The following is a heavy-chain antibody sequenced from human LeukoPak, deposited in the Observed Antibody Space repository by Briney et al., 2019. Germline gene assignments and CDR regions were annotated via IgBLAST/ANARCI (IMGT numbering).Heavy chain of an antibody. CDR3: ARRCRYGSGSYYIDY. CDR1: GFTFSSYW. V-gene: IGHV3-74*01. J-gene: IGHJ4*02. CDR2: INSDGSST. D-gene: IGHD3-10*01. Sequence: GGSLRPSCAASGFTFSSYWMHWVRQAPGKGLVSVSRINSDGSSTSYTDSVKGRFTISRDNAKNTLYLQMNSLRAEDTAAYYCARRCRYGSGSYYIDYWGQGTLVTVSS.